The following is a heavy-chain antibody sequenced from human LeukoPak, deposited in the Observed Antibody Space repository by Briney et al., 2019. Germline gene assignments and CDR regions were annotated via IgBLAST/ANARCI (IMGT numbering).Heavy chain of an antibody. Sequence: PGGSLRLSCAASGFTFSSYGMHWVRRAPGKGLEWVAVIWYDGSNKYYADSVKGRFTISRDNSKNTLYLQMNSQRAEDTAVYYCARWGSSFIFDYWGQGTLVTVSS. V-gene: IGHV3-33*01. CDR3: ARWGSSFIFDY. J-gene: IGHJ4*02. D-gene: IGHD6-13*01. CDR2: IWYDGSNK. CDR1: GFTFSSYG.